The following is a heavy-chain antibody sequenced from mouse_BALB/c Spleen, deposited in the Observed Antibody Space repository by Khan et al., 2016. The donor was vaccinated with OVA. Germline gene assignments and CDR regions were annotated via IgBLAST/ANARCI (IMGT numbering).Heavy chain of an antibody. CDR2: INPSNGYT. J-gene: IGHJ3*01. V-gene: IGHV1-4*01. D-gene: IGHD2-14*01. CDR3: VRDGAYHRNDGWFAY. Sequence: QVQLQQSGAELARPGASVKMSCKASGYTFTSYTIHWIKKRPGQVLEWIGYINPSNGYTNYNQKFKDKATLTADKSSTTAYMQLSSLTSDDSAVYNCVRDGAYHRNDGWFAYWGQGTLVTVSA. CDR1: GYTFTSYT.